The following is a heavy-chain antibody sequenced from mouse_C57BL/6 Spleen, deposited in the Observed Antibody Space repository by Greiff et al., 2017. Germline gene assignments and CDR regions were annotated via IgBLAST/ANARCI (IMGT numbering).Heavy chain of an antibody. J-gene: IGHJ4*01. CDR2: INPNNGGT. V-gene: IGHV1-22*01. D-gene: IGHD2-5*01. CDR1: GYTFTDYN. CDR3: AIYSNYGYYYAMDY. Sequence: VQLQQSGPELVKPGASVKMSCKASGYTFTDYNMHWVKQSHGKSLEWIGYINPNNGGTSYNQKFKGKATLTVNKSSSTAYMELRSLTSEDSAVYYCAIYSNYGYYYAMDYWGQGTSVTVSS.